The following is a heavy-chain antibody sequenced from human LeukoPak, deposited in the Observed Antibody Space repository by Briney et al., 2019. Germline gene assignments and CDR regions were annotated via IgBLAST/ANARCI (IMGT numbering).Heavy chain of an antibody. CDR1: GYSISSGYY. D-gene: IGHD2-2*01. Sequence: SETLSLTCAVSGYSISSGYYWGWIRQPPGKGLEWIGSIYHSGSTYYNPSLKSRVTISVDTSKNQFSLKLSSVTAADTAVYYCARRPVAMYCSSTSCYWGFDPWGQGTLVTVPS. V-gene: IGHV4-38-2*01. CDR2: IYHSGST. CDR3: ARRPVAMYCSSTSCYWGFDP. J-gene: IGHJ5*02.